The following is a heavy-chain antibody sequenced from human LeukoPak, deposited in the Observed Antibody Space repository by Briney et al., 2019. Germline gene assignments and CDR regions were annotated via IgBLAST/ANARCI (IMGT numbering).Heavy chain of an antibody. CDR2: ISSSSSYI. Sequence: GGSLRLSCAASGFTFSSYSMNWVRQAPGKGLEWVSSISSSSSYIYYADSVKGRFTISRDNAKNSLYLQMNSLRAEGTAVYYCARAIPGYCTNGVCRYYFDYWGQGTLVTVSS. D-gene: IGHD2-8*01. J-gene: IGHJ4*02. V-gene: IGHV3-21*01. CDR3: ARAIPGYCTNGVCRYYFDY. CDR1: GFTFSSYS.